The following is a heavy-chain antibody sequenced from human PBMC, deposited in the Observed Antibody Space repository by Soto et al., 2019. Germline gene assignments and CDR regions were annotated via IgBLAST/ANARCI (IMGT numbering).Heavy chain of an antibody. V-gene: IGHV3-23*01. CDR1: GFTFSSYA. Sequence: LRLSCAASGFTFSSYAMSWVRQAPGKGLEWVSAISGSGGSTYYADSVKGRFTISRDNSKNTLYLQMNSLRAEDTAVYYCAKLGGVVAAAIRGNWFDPWGQGTLVTVSS. D-gene: IGHD2-2*01. CDR2: ISGSGGST. J-gene: IGHJ5*02. CDR3: AKLGGVVAAAIRGNWFDP.